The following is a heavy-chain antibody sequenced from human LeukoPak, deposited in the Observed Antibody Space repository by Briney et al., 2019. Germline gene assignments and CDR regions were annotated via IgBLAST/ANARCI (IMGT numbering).Heavy chain of an antibody. J-gene: IGHJ4*02. D-gene: IGHD3-9*01. CDR3: ARDPSPSDLDDILTGYYN. Sequence: ASVKVSCKASGYTFTSYYMHWVRQAPGQGLERMGIINPSGGSTSYAQKFQGRVTMTRDTSTSTVYMELSSLRSEDTAVYYCARDPSPSDLDDILTGYYNWGQGTLVTVSS. CDR2: INPSGGST. V-gene: IGHV1-46*01. CDR1: GYTFTSYY.